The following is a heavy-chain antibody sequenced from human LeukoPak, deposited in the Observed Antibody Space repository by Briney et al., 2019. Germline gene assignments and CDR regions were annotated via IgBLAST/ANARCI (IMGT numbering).Heavy chain of an antibody. J-gene: IGHJ6*02. CDR3: ARGGGYYYYGLDV. CDR2: IWYDGSNK. D-gene: IGHD2-15*01. Sequence: GRSLRLSCVASGFPFSSYGMHWVRQAPGRGLEWVAVIWYDGSNKYYADSMKGRFTISRDNSKNTLYLQMNSLRAEDTGVYYCARGGGYYYYGLDVWGQGTTVTVSS. V-gene: IGHV3-33*01. CDR1: GFPFSSYG.